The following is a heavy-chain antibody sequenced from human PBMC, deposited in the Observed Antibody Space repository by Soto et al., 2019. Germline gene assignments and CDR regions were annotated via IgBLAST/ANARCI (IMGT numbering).Heavy chain of an antibody. J-gene: IGHJ4*02. CDR2: INAGNGNT. CDR3: ARDLLVPPNGFDY. D-gene: IGHD6-13*01. V-gene: IGHV1-3*01. Sequence: ASVKASCKSSGYTITSYAMHWVRQAPGQRLEWMGWINAGNGNTKYSQKFQGRVTITRDTSASTAYMELSSLRSEDTAVYYCARDLLVPPNGFDYWGQGTLVTVSS. CDR1: GYTITSYA.